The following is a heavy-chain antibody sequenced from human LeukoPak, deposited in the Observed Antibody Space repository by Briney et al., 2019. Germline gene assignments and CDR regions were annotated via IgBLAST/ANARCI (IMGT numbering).Heavy chain of an antibody. D-gene: IGHD3-9*01. Sequence: SETLSLTCAVYGGSFSGYYWSWIRQPPGKGLEWIGEINHSGSTNYNPSLKSRVTISVDTSKNQFSLKLSSVTAADTAMYYCARGYYDILTGYQHDAFDIWGQGTMVTVSS. V-gene: IGHV4-34*01. J-gene: IGHJ3*02. CDR1: GGSFSGYY. CDR2: INHSGST. CDR3: ARGYYDILTGYQHDAFDI.